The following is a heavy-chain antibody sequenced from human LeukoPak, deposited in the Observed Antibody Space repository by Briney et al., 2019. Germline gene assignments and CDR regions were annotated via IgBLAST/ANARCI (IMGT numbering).Heavy chain of an antibody. CDR1: GFTFSSYW. Sequence: PRGSLRLSCAASGFTFSSYWMHWVRQAPGRGLVWVSRINSDGSSTSYADSVKGRFTISRDNAKNTLYLQMNSLRAEDTAVYYCARRGYSGYGPSWFDYWGQGTLVTVSS. CDR3: ARRGYSGYGPSWFDY. CDR2: INSDGSST. J-gene: IGHJ4*02. D-gene: IGHD5-12*01. V-gene: IGHV3-74*01.